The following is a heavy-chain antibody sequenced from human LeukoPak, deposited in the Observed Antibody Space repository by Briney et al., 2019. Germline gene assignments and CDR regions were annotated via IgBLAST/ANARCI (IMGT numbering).Heavy chain of an antibody. CDR2: ILHDGSNK. D-gene: IGHD5-18*01. CDR1: GFTFSSYA. J-gene: IGHJ4*02. CDR3: ATLSGDSHGYDY. Sequence: PGGSLRLSCVASGFTFSSYAMHWVRQAPGKGLEWVAVILHDGSNKQYADSVKGRFTISRDNSKNTLYLQINSLRAEDTAVYYCATLSGDSHGYDYWGLGTLVTVSS. V-gene: IGHV3-30*03.